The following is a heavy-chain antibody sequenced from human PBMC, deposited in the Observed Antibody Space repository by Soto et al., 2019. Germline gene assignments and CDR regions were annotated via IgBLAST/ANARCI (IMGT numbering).Heavy chain of an antibody. CDR1: GDSISSGDYY. CDR3: ARRLYYDSSGFAGGAMDV. D-gene: IGHD3-22*01. Sequence: PSETLSLTCTVSGDSISSGDYYWSWIRQPPGKGLEWIGLIYYSGSTHYNPSLKSRLTISVNTSKNQFSLKLTSVTAADTAVYYCARRLYYDSSGFAGGAMDVWGQGPMVTVSS. V-gene: IGHV4-30-4*01. J-gene: IGHJ6*02. CDR2: IYYSGST.